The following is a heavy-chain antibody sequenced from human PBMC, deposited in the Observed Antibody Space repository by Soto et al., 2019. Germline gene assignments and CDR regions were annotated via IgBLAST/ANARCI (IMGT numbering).Heavy chain of an antibody. V-gene: IGHV3-30*18. Sequence: PGGSLRLSCAASRFTIXGHAMHWVRQAPGKGLEWVAVVSHGGRNTHYADSVKGRFTISRDSSKNTVSLEMTSLRAEDTAVYYCAKGGRQWLVTSDFNYWGQGALVTVSS. CDR2: VSHGGRNT. J-gene: IGHJ4*02. D-gene: IGHD6-19*01. CDR3: AKGGRQWLVTSDFNY. CDR1: RFTIXGHA.